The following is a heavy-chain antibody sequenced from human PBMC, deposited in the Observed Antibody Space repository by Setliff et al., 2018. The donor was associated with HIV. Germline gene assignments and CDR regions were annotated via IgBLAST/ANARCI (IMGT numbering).Heavy chain of an antibody. CDR1: GGYMSGYY. D-gene: IGHD2-2*01. CDR3: ARCPSPPYCTSTTCYVDYYYMDV. J-gene: IGHJ6*03. CDR2: IYIDGTP. V-gene: IGHV4-59*12. Sequence: PSETLSLTCTVSGGYMSGYYWSWIRQPPGKGLEWIGYIYIDGTPNYNPSLKSRVTISLDTSKNHFSLRLSSVTAADTAVYYCARCPSPPYCTSTTCYVDYYYMDVWGKGTTVTVSS.